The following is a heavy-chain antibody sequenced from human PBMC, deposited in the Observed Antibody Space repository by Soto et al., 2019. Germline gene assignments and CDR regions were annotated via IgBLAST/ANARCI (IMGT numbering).Heavy chain of an antibody. D-gene: IGHD3-10*01. Sequence: PGESLKISCKGSGYSFTSYWIGWVRQMPGKGLEFIGIIYPGDSVTRYSPSFQGQVTISADKSITTAYLQWSSLKASDTAMYYCAGGGVRGVITRTRDYYGMDVWGQGTTVTAP. J-gene: IGHJ6*02. CDR2: IYPGDSVT. CDR3: AGGGVRGVITRTRDYYGMDV. V-gene: IGHV5-51*01. CDR1: GYSFTSYW.